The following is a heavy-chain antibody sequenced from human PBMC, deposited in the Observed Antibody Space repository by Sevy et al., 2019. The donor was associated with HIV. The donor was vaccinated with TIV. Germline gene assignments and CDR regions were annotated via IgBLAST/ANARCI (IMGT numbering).Heavy chain of an antibody. Sequence: GESLKISCVASGFTFSSYSMNWVRQAPGKGLEWVSYISSSSSTIYYADSVKGRFTISRDNAKNSLYLQMNSLRDEDTAVYYCAREGWSSGWYGGFDYWGQGTLVTVSS. CDR1: GFTFSSYS. J-gene: IGHJ4*02. D-gene: IGHD6-19*01. CDR3: AREGWSSGWYGGFDY. V-gene: IGHV3-48*02. CDR2: ISSSSSTI.